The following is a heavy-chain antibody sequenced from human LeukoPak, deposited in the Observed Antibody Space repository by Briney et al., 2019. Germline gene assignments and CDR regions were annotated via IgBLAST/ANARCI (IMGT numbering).Heavy chain of an antibody. CDR3: AKELYYYDSSGSFDY. Sequence: GASLRLSCAASGFAFSSHAMSWVRQAPGKGLEWVSGIGVGGGDTYYADSVKGRFTISRDNSKNTLYLQMNSLRAEDTAVYYCAKELYYYDSSGSFDYWGLGTLVAVSS. D-gene: IGHD3-22*01. V-gene: IGHV3-23*01. CDR1: GFAFSSHA. CDR2: IGVGGGDT. J-gene: IGHJ4*02.